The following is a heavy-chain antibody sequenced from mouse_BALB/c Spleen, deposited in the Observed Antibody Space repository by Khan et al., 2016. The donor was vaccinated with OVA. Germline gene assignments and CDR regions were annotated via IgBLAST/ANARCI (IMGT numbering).Heavy chain of an antibody. CDR3: ARSTYRYAFVY. J-gene: IGHJ3*01. D-gene: IGHD2-12*01. V-gene: IGHV3-8*02. Sequence: EVQLQESGPSLVKPSQTLSLTCSVTGDSITSGYWNWIRKFPGNKLEYMGYIIYTGYTYSNPSLQSRISITRHTSTNQYSLQLNSVTDEDTATYYCARSTYRYAFVYWGQGTLVTVSA. CDR1: GDSITSGY. CDR2: IIYTGYT.